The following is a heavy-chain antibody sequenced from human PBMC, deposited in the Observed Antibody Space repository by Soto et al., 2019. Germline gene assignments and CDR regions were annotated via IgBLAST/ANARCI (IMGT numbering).Heavy chain of an antibody. D-gene: IGHD3-10*01. Sequence: SVNVSCKASGYTFTTYGISWVRQAPGEGLEWLGWINTHNGNTNYAQNLQGRVFMTADTSTNTAYMELRSLRSDDTAIYYCTREGSAPYYYYGMDAWGQGTTVTVSS. J-gene: IGHJ6*02. CDR1: GYTFTTYG. CDR2: INTHNGNT. V-gene: IGHV1-18*01. CDR3: TREGSAPYYYYGMDA.